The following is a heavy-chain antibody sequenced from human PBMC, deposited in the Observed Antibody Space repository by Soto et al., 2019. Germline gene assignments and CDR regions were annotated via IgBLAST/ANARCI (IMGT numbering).Heavy chain of an antibody. Sequence: EVQLVESGGGLVKPGGSLRLSCAASGFTFSNAWMSWVRQAPGKGLEWVGRIKSKTDGGTTDYAAPVKGRFTISRDDSKNTLYLQMNSLKTEGPAVYYCTTDPPVLYYYGSGSYGGGLGYWGQGTLVTVSS. D-gene: IGHD3-10*01. J-gene: IGHJ4*02. V-gene: IGHV3-15*01. CDR2: IKSKTDGGTT. CDR1: GFTFSNAW. CDR3: TTDPPVLYYYGSGSYGGGLGY.